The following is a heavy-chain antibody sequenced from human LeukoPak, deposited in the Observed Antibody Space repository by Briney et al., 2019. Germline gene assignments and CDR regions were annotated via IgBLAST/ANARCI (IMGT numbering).Heavy chain of an antibody. D-gene: IGHD3-10*01. CDR3: ARAGYYGSGSYIYYYGMDV. Sequence: PGGSLRLSCAASGFTFSSYSMNWVRQAPGKGLEWVSSISSSSSYIYYADSVKGRFTIPRDNAKNSLYLQMNSLRAEDTAVYYCARAGYYGSGSYIYYYGMDVWGQGTTVTVSS. J-gene: IGHJ6*02. CDR1: GFTFSSYS. CDR2: ISSSSSYI. V-gene: IGHV3-21*01.